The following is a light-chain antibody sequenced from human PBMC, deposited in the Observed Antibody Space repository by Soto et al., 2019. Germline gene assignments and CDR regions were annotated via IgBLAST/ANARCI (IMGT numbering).Light chain of an antibody. CDR1: QSVSSN. V-gene: IGKV3-15*01. J-gene: IGKJ1*01. Sequence: EIVMTQSPATLSVSPEERATLSCRASQSVSSNLAWYQQKPGQAPRLLIYGASTRATGIPARFSGSGSGTEFTLTISSLQSEDFAVYYCKQYTNWPTWTFGQGTKVEIK. CDR3: KQYTNWPTWT. CDR2: GAS.